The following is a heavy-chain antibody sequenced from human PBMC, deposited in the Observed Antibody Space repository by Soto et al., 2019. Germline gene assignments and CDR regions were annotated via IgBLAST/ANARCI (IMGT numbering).Heavy chain of an antibody. CDR2: IYYSGST. CDR3: ASVWGGAFDF. D-gene: IGHD3-16*01. CDR1: GGSISSYY. Sequence: QVQLQESGPGLVKPSETLSLTCTVSGGSISSYYWSWIRQPPGKGLEWIGYIYYSGSTKYNPSLKSRVTISVDTSKNRFSLRLSSMTAAGTAVYYCASVWGGAFDFWGQGTMVTVSS. J-gene: IGHJ3*01. V-gene: IGHV4-59*01.